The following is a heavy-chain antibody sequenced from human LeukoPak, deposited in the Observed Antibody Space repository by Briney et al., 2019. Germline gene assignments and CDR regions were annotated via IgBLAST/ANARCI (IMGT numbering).Heavy chain of an antibody. CDR3: ARDIDTGYVGDAFDV. V-gene: IGHV3-48*03. J-gene: IGHJ3*01. CDR1: GFTFSSYA. Sequence: GGSLRLSCAASGFTFSSYAMHWVRQAPGKGLEWVSYISSSGSSIYYADSVKGRFTISKDNAKNALYLQMNSLRAEDTAVYYCARDIDTGYVGDAFDVWGQGTMVTVSS. D-gene: IGHD5-12*01. CDR2: ISSSGSSI.